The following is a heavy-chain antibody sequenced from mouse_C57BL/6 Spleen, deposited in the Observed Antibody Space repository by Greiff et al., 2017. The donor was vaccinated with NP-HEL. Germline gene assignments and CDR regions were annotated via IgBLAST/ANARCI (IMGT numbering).Heavy chain of an antibody. CDR3: ARNEGTYYSNYAWFAY. J-gene: IGHJ3*01. V-gene: IGHV2-2*01. D-gene: IGHD2-5*01. CDR2: IWSGGST. CDR1: GFSLTSYG. Sequence: QVQLQQSGPGLVQPSQSLSITCTVSGFSLTSYGVHWVRQSPGKGLEWLGVIWSGGSTDYNAAFISSLSISKDNSKSQVFFKMNSLQADDTAIYYCARNEGTYYSNYAWFAYWGQGTLVTVSA.